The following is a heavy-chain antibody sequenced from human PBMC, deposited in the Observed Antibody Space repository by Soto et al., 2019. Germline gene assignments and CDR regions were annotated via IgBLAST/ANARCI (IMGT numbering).Heavy chain of an antibody. D-gene: IGHD3-3*01. CDR2: IYYSGST. CDR1: GGSISSSSHY. Sequence: PSETLSLTCTVSGGSISSSSHYWGWIRQPPGKGLEWIGSIYYSGSTYYNPSLKSRVTISVDTSKNQFSLKLSSVTAADTAVYYCARLLWRNYYGMDVWGQGTTVTVS. CDR3: ARLLWRNYYGMDV. J-gene: IGHJ6*02. V-gene: IGHV4-39*01.